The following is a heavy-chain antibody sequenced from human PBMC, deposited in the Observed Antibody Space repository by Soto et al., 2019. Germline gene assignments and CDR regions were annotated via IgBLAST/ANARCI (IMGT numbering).Heavy chain of an antibody. V-gene: IGHV4-59*01. D-gene: IGHD1-1*01. CDR2: IYYRGDR. CDR1: AGSISGYY. CDR3: ARLGSGTVDF. Sequence: NPSETLSLTCTVSAGSISGYYWGWVRQPPGKGLEWVGYIYYRGDRSYNPSLRSRVTLSVDMSSNQFSLMLTSVTAADTAVYYCARLGSGTVDFWGRGLLVTVSS. J-gene: IGHJ4*02.